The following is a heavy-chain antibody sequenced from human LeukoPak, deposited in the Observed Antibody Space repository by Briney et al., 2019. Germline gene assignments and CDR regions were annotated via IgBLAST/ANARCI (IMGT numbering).Heavy chain of an antibody. CDR2: ISYSGST. Sequence: SETLSLTCTVSGGSIIISNYYWGWIRQSPGKGLECIGKISYSGSTYYNPSLRSRVHMSIDTSKNQFSLKLSSVTAADTAVYYCARLTDFWGQGILVTVSS. V-gene: IGHV4-39*01. CDR3: ARLTDF. CDR1: GGSIIISNYY. J-gene: IGHJ4*02.